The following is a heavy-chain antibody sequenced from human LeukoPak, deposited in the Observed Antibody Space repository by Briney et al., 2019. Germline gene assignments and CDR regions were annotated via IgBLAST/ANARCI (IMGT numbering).Heavy chain of an antibody. CDR2: ISYDGNNK. J-gene: IGHJ4*02. D-gene: IGHD6-19*01. CDR1: GFTFSSYG. Sequence: PGGSLRLSCAASGFTFSSYGMHWVRQAPGQGLEWLSAISYDGNNKYYADSVKGRLTISRDNSKNTLYVQMNSLRAEDTALYYCAKDGVEQWLAYYFDYWGQGALVTVSS. CDR3: AKDGVEQWLAYYFDY. V-gene: IGHV3-30*18.